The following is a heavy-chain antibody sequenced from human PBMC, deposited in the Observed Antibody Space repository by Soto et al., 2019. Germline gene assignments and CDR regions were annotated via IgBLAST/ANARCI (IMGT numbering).Heavy chain of an antibody. CDR1: GGTFSSYA. CDR3: ARSFCSGGSCCPSKTPSPLYYYYYYGMDV. D-gene: IGHD2-15*01. J-gene: IGHJ6*02. V-gene: IGHV1-69*13. CDR2: IIPIFGTA. Sequence: SVKVSCKASGGTFSSYAISWVRQAPGQGLEWMGGIIPIFGTANYAQKFQGRVTITADESTSTAYMELSSLRSEDTAVYYCARSFCSGGSCCPSKTPSPLYYYYYYGMDVWGQGTTVTVSS.